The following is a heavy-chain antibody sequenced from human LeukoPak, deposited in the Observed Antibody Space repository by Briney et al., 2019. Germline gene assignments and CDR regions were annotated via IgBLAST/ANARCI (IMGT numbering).Heavy chain of an antibody. Sequence: GESLKISCKGSGYSFSNYYIDWVCQMPGKGLEWMGVMYPGGSDIRYSPSFQGQVTISADKSIDTAYLQWSGLKASDTAMYYCASRTGSYYPFDSWGQGTLVTVSS. D-gene: IGHD1-26*01. J-gene: IGHJ4*02. V-gene: IGHV5-51*01. CDR1: GYSFSNYY. CDR3: ASRTGSYYPFDS. CDR2: MYPGGSDI.